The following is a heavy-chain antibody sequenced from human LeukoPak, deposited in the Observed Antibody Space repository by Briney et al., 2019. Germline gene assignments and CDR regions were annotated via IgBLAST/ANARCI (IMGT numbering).Heavy chain of an antibody. Sequence: GASVKVSCKASGYTFTSYGISWVRQAPGQGLEWMGWISAYNGNTNYAQKLQGRVTMTTDTSTSTAYMELRSLRSDDTAVYYCARDPFLTGDLAIDYWGQGTLVTVSS. J-gene: IGHJ4*02. CDR2: ISAYNGNT. CDR1: GYTFTSYG. V-gene: IGHV1-18*01. CDR3: ARDPFLTGDLAIDY. D-gene: IGHD7-27*01.